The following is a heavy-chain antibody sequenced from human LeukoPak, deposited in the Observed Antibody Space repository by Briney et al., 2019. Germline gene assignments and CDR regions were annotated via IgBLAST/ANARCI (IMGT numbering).Heavy chain of an antibody. CDR2: IWYDGSNK. CDR3: ARDLCSSTSCYAFYLDY. CDR1: GFTFSSYG. V-gene: IGHV3-33*01. D-gene: IGHD2-2*01. J-gene: IGHJ4*02. Sequence: PGGSLRLSCAASGFTFSSYGMHWVRQAPGKGPEWVAVIWYDGSNKYYADSVKGRFTISRDNSKNTLYLQMNSLRAEDTAVYYCARDLCSSTSCYAFYLDYWGQGTLVTVSS.